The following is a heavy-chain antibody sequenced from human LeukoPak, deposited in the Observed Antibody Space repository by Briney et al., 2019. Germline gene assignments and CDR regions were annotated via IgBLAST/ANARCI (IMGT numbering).Heavy chain of an antibody. CDR2: IIPILGIA. D-gene: IGHD5-18*01. V-gene: IGHV1-69*04. CDR1: GGTFSSYA. J-gene: IGHJ6*02. Sequence: GSSVKVSCKASGGTFSSYAISWVRQAPGQGLEWMGRIIPILGIANYAQKFQGRVTITADKSTSTAYMELSSLRSEDTAVYYCAREVVTRWIQLWSLDYGMDVWGQGTTVTVSS. CDR3: AREVVTRWIQLWSLDYGMDV.